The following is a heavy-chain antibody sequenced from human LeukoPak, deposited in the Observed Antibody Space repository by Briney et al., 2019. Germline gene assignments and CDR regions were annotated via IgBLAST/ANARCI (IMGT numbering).Heavy chain of an antibody. CDR2: MNPNSGNT. J-gene: IGHJ4*02. CDR3: ARDPGYYDFWSGCDY. V-gene: IGHV1-8*01. Sequence: ASVKVSCKASGYTFTSYDINWVRQATGQGLEWMGWMNPNSGNTGYAQKFQGRVTMTRDMSTSTVYMELSSLRSEDTAVYYCARDPGYYDFWSGCDYWGQGTLVTVSS. D-gene: IGHD3-3*01. CDR1: GYTFTSYD.